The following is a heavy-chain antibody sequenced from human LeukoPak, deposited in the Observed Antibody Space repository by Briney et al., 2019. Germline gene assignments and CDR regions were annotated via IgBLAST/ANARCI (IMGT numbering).Heavy chain of an antibody. CDR3: GRDPTHRGGGYHY. Sequence: GGSLRLSCTASGFTFSNYWMSWVRQAPGKGLEWVGNINQDGSEKHCVDSLKGRLTISRDNDKNSLYLQMNSLRADDTAVYYCGRDPTHRGGGYHYWGQGTLVTVSS. D-gene: IGHD2-15*01. CDR1: GFTFSNYW. CDR2: INQDGSEK. V-gene: IGHV3-7*01. J-gene: IGHJ4*01.